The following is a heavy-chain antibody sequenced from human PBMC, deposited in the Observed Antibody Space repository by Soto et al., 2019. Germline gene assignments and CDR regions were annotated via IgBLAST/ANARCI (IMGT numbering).Heavy chain of an antibody. D-gene: IGHD3-10*01. CDR2: IYYSGST. Sequence: PSETLSLTCTVSGGSISSGGYYWSWIRQHPGKGLEWIGYIYYSGSTYYNPSLKSRVTISVDTSKNQFSLKLSSVTAADTAVYYCASLPAAGGYYPRDAFVIWGQGTMVTVSS. CDR1: GGSISSGGYY. CDR3: ASLPAAGGYYPRDAFVI. V-gene: IGHV4-31*03. J-gene: IGHJ3*02.